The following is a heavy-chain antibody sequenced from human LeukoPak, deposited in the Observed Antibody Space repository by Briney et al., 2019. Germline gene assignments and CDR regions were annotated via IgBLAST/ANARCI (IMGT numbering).Heavy chain of an antibody. CDR2: IRYDGSNK. CDR1: GFTFSSYG. CDR3: ATGGVTTVTT. Sequence: GGSLRLSCAASGFTFSSYGMHWVRQAPGKGLEWVAFIRYDGSNKYYADSVKGRFTISRDNPKKSLYLQMNTLRAEDTAVYYCATGGVTTVTTWGQGTLVTVSS. D-gene: IGHD4-17*01. J-gene: IGHJ4*02. V-gene: IGHV3-30*02.